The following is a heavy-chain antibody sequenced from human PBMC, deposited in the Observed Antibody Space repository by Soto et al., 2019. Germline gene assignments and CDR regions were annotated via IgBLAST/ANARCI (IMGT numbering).Heavy chain of an antibody. Sequence: GASVKVSCKASGYTFTSYGISWVRQAPGQGLEWMGWISAYNGNTNYAQKLQGRVTMTTDTSTSTAYMELRSLRSDDTAVYYCARSYYYDSSGYYLESFGATDRFAPWGQGTLVTVSS. J-gene: IGHJ5*02. CDR2: ISAYNGNT. V-gene: IGHV1-18*01. CDR3: ARSYYYDSSGYYLESFGATDRFAP. CDR1: GYTFTSYG. D-gene: IGHD3-22*01.